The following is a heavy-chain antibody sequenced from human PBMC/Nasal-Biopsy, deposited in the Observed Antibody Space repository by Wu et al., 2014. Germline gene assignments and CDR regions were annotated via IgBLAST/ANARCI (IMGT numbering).Heavy chain of an antibody. CDR1: GFSLTTTGMC. CDR2: IDWDEDK. J-gene: IGHJ4*02. CDR3: GYRHFNGDYPVDF. D-gene: IGHD5-12*01. Sequence: ALVKPTQTLTLTCTFSGFSLTTTGMCVSWIRQAPGKALEWLALIDWDEDKHYSASLKTRLTISKDTYKNQVVLTMTDMDPVDTATYYCGYRHFNGDYPVDFWGQGILVTVSS. V-gene: IGHV2-70*01.